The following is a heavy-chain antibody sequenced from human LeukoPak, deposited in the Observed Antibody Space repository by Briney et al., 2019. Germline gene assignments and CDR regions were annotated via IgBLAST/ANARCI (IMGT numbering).Heavy chain of an antibody. Sequence: ASVKVSCKASGYTFTSYDINWVRQATGQGLEWLGWMNPNSGNTGYAQNFQGRVTMTRDTSIDTAYMELTSLRYEDTAVYYCARAHNWKYGTFDYWGQGTLVTVSS. V-gene: IGHV1-8*01. D-gene: IGHD1-7*01. CDR3: ARAHNWKYGTFDY. CDR2: MNPNSGNT. CDR1: GYTFTSYD. J-gene: IGHJ4*02.